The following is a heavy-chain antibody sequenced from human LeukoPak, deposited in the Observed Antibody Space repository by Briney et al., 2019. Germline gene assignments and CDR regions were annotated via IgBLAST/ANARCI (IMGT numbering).Heavy chain of an antibody. CDR3: ARESMAPNYYFDY. J-gene: IGHJ4*02. V-gene: IGHV1-8*02. CDR2: MNPNSGNT. CDR1: GYTFTSYG. Sequence: ASVKVSCKASGYTFTSYGINWVRQATGQGLEWMGWMNPNSGNTGYAQKFQGRVTMTRNTSISTAYMELSSLRSEDTAVYYCARESMAPNYYFDYWGQGTLVTVSS. D-gene: IGHD2/OR15-2a*01.